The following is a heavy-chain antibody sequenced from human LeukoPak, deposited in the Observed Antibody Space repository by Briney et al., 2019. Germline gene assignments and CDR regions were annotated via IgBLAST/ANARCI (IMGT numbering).Heavy chain of an antibody. CDR2: TYHSGTS. D-gene: IGHD6-13*01. CDR1: GGSISSSSYY. CDR3: ATSGYSSGWYYSAFDY. Sequence: SETLSLTCTVSGGSISSSSYYWGWIRQPPGKGLEWIGTTYHSGTSYYNPSLKSRVTISVDTSKNQFSLKLSSVTAADTAVYYCATSGYSSGWYYSAFDYWGQGTLVTVSS. J-gene: IGHJ4*02. V-gene: IGHV4-39*07.